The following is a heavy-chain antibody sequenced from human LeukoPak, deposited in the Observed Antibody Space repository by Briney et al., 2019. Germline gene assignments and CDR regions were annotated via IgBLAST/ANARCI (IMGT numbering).Heavy chain of an antibody. V-gene: IGHV3-30-3*01. CDR3: ARGDYDFWSGYYTGLSEGVY. J-gene: IGHJ4*02. CDR1: GFTFSSYA. CDR2: ISYDGSNK. D-gene: IGHD3-3*01. Sequence: GGSLRLSCAASGFTFSSYAMHWVRQAPGKGLEWVAVISYDGSNKYYADSVKGRFTISRDNSKNTLYLQMNSLRAEDTAVYYCARGDYDFWSGYYTGLSEGVYWGQGTLVTVSS.